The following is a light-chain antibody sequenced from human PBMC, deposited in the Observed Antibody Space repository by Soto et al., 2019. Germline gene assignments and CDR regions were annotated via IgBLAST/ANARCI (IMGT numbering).Light chain of an antibody. CDR1: RSVSSTY. Sequence: EIVLTQSPGTLSLSPGERATLSCRTSRSVSSTYLAWYQQQPGQAPRLLIYGASSRATGIPDRFSGSGSGTDFTLTISRLEPEDFAVYYCQQYGSSSWTFGQGTKVDIK. CDR3: QQYGSSSWT. V-gene: IGKV3-20*01. J-gene: IGKJ1*01. CDR2: GAS.